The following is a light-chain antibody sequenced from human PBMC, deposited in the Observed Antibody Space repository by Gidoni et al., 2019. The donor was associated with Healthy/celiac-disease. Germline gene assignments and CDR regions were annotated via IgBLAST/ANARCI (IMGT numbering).Light chain of an antibody. CDR3: QQRSNWPLT. J-gene: IGKJ4*01. Sequence: EIVFTQSPATLSLTPGERATISCSASQSVSSCLAWYQQKPGQAPRLLIYDASNRATGIPARFSGSGSGTDFTLTISSLEPEDFAVYYCQQRSNWPLTFXGXTKVEIK. CDR1: QSVSSC. CDR2: DAS. V-gene: IGKV3-11*01.